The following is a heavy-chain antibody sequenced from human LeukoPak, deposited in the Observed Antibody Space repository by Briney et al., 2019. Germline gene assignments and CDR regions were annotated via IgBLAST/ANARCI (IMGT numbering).Heavy chain of an antibody. CDR2: TYYRSKWYN. Sequence: SQTLSLTCAISGDSVSSNTVAWNWIRQSPSRGLEWLGRTYYRSKWYNDYAVSVKSRVTINPDTSKNQFSLQLNSVTPEDTAVYYCARKIYGGNSAPFDSWGQGTLVTVSS. D-gene: IGHD4-23*01. V-gene: IGHV6-1*01. J-gene: IGHJ4*02. CDR3: ARKIYGGNSAPFDS. CDR1: GDSVSSNTVA.